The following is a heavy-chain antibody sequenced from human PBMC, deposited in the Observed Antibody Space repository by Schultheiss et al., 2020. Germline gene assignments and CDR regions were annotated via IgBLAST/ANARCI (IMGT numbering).Heavy chain of an antibody. D-gene: IGHD3-22*01. J-gene: IGHJ4*02. V-gene: IGHV4-34*01. CDR3: ARRTRSGYYF. CDR2: INHSGST. Sequence: SQTLSLTCAVYGGSFSGYYWSWIRQPPGKGLEWIGEINHSGSTNYNPSLKSRVTISVDTSKNQFSLKLSSVTAADTAVYYCARRTRSGYYFWGQGTLVTVSS. CDR1: GGSFSGYY.